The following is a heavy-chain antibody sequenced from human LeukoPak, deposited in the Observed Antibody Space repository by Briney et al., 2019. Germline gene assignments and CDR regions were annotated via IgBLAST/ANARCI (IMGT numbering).Heavy chain of an antibody. CDR2: INPNSGGT. Sequence: ASVKVSCKASGYTFTGYYMHWVRQAPGQGLEWMGWINPNSGGTNYAQKFQGRVTMTRDTPTSTVYMELSSLRSEDTAVYYCARRYSGYVNFDYWGQGTLVTASS. CDR1: GYTFTGYY. D-gene: IGHD5-12*01. J-gene: IGHJ4*02. CDR3: ARRYSGYVNFDY. V-gene: IGHV1-2*02.